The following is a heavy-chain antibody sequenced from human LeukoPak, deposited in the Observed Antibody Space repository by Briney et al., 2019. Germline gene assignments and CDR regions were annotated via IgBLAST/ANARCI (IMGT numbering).Heavy chain of an antibody. V-gene: IGHV1-8*03. Sequence: GASVKVSCKASGYTFTSYDINWVRQATGQGLEWMGWMNPSSGNTGYARKFQGRVTITRNTSISTAYMELSSLRSEDTAVYYCARGVVAVAGMYYYYYMDVWGKGATVTVSS. J-gene: IGHJ6*03. D-gene: IGHD6-19*01. CDR3: ARGVVAVAGMYYYYYMDV. CDR1: GYTFTSYD. CDR2: MNPSSGNT.